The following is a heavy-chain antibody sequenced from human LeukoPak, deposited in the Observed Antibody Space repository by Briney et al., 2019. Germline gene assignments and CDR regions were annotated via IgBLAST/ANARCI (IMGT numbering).Heavy chain of an antibody. J-gene: IGHJ4*02. CDR2: INHSGST. V-gene: IGHV4-34*01. D-gene: IGHD2-2*01. CDR1: GGSFSGYY. CDR3: ARRSIVVVPAANGGFDY. Sequence: SETLSLTCAVYGGSFSGYYWSWIRQPPGKGLEWIGEINHSGSTNYNPSLKSRVTISVDTSKNRFSLKLSSVTAADTAVYYCARRSIVVVPAANGGFDYWGQGTLVTVSS.